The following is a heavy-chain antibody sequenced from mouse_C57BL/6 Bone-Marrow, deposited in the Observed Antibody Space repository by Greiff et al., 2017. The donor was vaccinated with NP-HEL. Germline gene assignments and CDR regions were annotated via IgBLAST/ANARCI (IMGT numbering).Heavy chain of an antibody. Sequence: VQLQQPGAELVRPGSSVKLSCKASGYTFTSYWMHWVKQRPIQGLEWIGNIDPSDSETHYNQKFKDKATLTVDKSSSTAYMQLSSLTSEDSAVYYCAREIHYYGSSLYFDVWGTGTTVTVSS. CDR1: GYTFTSYW. CDR2: IDPSDSET. D-gene: IGHD1-1*01. V-gene: IGHV1-52*01. CDR3: AREIHYYGSSLYFDV. J-gene: IGHJ1*03.